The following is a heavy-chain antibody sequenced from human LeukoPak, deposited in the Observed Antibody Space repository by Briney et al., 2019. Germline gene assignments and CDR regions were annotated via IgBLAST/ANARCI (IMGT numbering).Heavy chain of an antibody. D-gene: IGHD6-13*01. J-gene: IGHJ6*03. CDR1: GFSFRSYE. V-gene: IGHV3-48*03. Sequence: GGSLRLSCAGSGFSFRSYEMNWVRQAPGKGLEWVSYISSSGSTIYYADSVKGRFTISRDNAKNSLYLQMNSLRAEDTAVYYCARGQLVTYYYMDVWGKGTTVTVSS. CDR3: ARGQLVTYYYMDV. CDR2: ISSSGSTI.